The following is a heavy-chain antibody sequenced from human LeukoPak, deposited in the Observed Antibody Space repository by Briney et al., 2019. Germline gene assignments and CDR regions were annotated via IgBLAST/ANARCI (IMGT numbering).Heavy chain of an antibody. J-gene: IGHJ4*02. CDR1: GGSISTYY. CDR2: IYYSGST. D-gene: IGHD3-10*01. V-gene: IGHV4-59*01. CDR3: ARARGPYDY. Sequence: SETLSLTCTVSGGSISTYYWSWIRQPPGKELEWIGYIYYSGSTNYNPSLKSRVTISVDTSKNQFSLKLSSVTAADTAVYYCARARGPYDYWGQGTLVTVSS.